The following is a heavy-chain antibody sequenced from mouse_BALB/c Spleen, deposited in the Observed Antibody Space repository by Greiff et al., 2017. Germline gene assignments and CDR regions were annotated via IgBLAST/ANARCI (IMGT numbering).Heavy chain of an antibody. CDR2: ISSGGSYT. J-gene: IGHJ2*01. CDR1: GFTFSSYG. CDR3: ARRSYGTPYYFDY. Sequence: EVQLVESGGDLVKPGGSLKLSCAASGFTFSSYGMSWVRQTPDKRLEWVATISSGGSYTYYPDSVKGRFTISRDNAKNTLYLQMSSLKSEDTAMYYCARRSYGTPYYFDYWGQGTTLTVSS. D-gene: IGHD1-1*01. V-gene: IGHV5-6*01.